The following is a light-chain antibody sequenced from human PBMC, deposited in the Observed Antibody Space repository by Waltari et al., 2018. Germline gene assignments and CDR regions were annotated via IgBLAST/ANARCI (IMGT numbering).Light chain of an antibody. J-gene: IGKJ1*01. CDR1: QSVSRA. CDR2: GAS. V-gene: IGKV3-20*01. CDR3: QHYVRLPVT. Sequence: EIVLTQSPGTLSLSPGERVTLSCMASQSVSRALAWYQQKPGQAPRLLIYGASSRATGIPDRFSGSGSGTDFSLTISRLEPEDFAVYYCQHYVRLPVTFGQGTKVEI.